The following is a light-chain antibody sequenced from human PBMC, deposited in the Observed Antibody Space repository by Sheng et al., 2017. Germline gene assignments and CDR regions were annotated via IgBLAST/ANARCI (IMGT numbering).Light chain of an antibody. V-gene: IGKV3-15*01. CDR2: GAS. CDR1: QSVSSN. J-gene: IGKJ2*01. Sequence: EIVMTQSPATLSVSPGERATLSCRASQSVSSNLAWYQQKPGQAPRLLIYGASTRATGIPSQVQWQWGLGTDFTLTISSLQSEDFAVFHCQQYDSWPRTFGQGTKLEI. CDR3: QQYDSWPRT.